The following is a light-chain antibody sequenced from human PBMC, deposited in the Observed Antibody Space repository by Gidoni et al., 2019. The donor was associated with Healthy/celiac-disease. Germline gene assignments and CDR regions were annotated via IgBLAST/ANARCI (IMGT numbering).Light chain of an antibody. J-gene: IGKJ4*01. CDR1: QGVSSN. CDR2: GAS. V-gene: IGKV3-15*01. CDR3: QQYNNWPPLT. Sequence: ELVMTQSPATLSVSPGEKATLSGRASQGVSSNLDWYQQQPGQAPRLIIYGASTRATGSPARCSGSGSWTEFTLTISSQQSEDFSVYYCQQYNNWPPLTFGGGTKVEIK.